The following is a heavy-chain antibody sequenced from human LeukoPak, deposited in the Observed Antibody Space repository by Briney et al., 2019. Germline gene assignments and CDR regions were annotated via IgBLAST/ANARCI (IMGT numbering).Heavy chain of an antibody. Sequence: SETLSLTCTVSGGSISTYYWSWIRQPPGKGLEWIGYIYYSGRTNYNPSLKSRVTISVDTSKNQFSLKLSSVTAADTAVYYCARHDYGGNPPPYWGQGTLVTVSS. CDR3: ARHDYGGNPPPY. CDR1: GGSISTYY. V-gene: IGHV4-59*08. D-gene: IGHD4-23*01. J-gene: IGHJ4*02. CDR2: IYYSGRT.